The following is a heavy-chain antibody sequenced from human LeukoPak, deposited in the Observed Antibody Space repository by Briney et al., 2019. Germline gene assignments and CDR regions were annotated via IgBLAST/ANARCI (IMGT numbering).Heavy chain of an antibody. J-gene: IGHJ1*01. V-gene: IGHV3-20*04. CDR1: GFTFEDYG. CDR2: ITWNGGST. D-gene: IGHD6-19*01. CDR3: ARDYIAVSARGTEYFQH. Sequence: GGSLRLSCAASGFTFEDYGMIWVRQAPGKGLEWVSGITWNGGSTAYADSVKGRFTISRDNAKNSLYLQMNSLRAEDTAFYYCARDYIAVSARGTEYFQHWGQGTLVTVSS.